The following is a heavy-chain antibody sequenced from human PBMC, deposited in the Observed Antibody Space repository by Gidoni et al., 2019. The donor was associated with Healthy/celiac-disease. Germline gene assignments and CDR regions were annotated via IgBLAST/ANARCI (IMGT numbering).Heavy chain of an antibody. CDR3: ASQSVIIAAARFSEVFDYYGMDV. D-gene: IGHD6-13*01. V-gene: IGHV4-39*01. J-gene: IGHJ6*02. Sequence: SIYYSGSTYYNPSLKSRVTISVDTSKNQFSLKLSSVTAADTAVYYCASQSVIIAAARFSEVFDYYGMDVWGQGTTVTVSS. CDR2: IYYSGST.